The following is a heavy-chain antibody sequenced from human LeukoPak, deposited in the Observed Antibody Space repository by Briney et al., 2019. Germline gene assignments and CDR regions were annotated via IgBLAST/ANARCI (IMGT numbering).Heavy chain of an antibody. D-gene: IGHD5-18*01. CDR1: GGSISSGGYY. Sequence: SQTLSLTCTVSGGSISSGGYYWSWIRQPPGKGLEWIGYIYHSGSTYYNPSLKSRVTISVDTSKNQFSLKLSSVTAADTAVYYCARRMDTAMIYYWYFDLWGRGTLVTVSS. CDR3: ARRMDTAMIYYWYFDL. V-gene: IGHV4-30-2*01. J-gene: IGHJ2*01. CDR2: IYHSGST.